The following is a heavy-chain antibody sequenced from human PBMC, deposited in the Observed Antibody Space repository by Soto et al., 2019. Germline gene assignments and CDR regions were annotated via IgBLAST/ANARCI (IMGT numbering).Heavy chain of an antibody. CDR1: GFTFSSYS. CDR3: ARVRIGTKPRDFDY. J-gene: IGHJ4*02. D-gene: IGHD1-7*01. Sequence: GGSLRLSCAASGFTFSSYSMNWVRQAPGKGLEWVSSISSSSSYIYYADSVKGRFTISRDNAKNSLYLQMNSLRAEDTAVYYCARVRIGTKPRDFDYWGQGTLVTVSS. CDR2: ISSSSSYI. V-gene: IGHV3-21*01.